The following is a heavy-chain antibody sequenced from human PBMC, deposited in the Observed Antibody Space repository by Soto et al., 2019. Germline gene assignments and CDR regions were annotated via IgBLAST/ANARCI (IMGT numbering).Heavy chain of an antibody. J-gene: IGHJ5*02. Sequence: GASVKVSCKASGYTFTGYYVHWVRQAPGQGLEWMGWINPNSGGTNSAQNFQGRVTMTRDTSISTAYMELSSLRSDDTAVYYCARAQSIVVVPAAHKNCFDPWGQGTLVTVSS. CDR2: INPNSGGT. V-gene: IGHV1-2*02. CDR1: GYTFTGYY. D-gene: IGHD2-2*01. CDR3: ARAQSIVVVPAAHKNCFDP.